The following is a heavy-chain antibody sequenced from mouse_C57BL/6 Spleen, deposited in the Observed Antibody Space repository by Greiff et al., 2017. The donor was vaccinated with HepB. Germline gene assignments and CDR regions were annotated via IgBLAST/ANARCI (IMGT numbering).Heavy chain of an antibody. V-gene: IGHV1-15*01. CDR2: IDPETGGT. D-gene: IGHD1-1*01. CDR1: GYTFTDYE. Sequence: VQLQESGAELVRPGASVTLSCKASGYTFTDYEMHWVKQTPVHGLEWIGAIDPETGGTAYNQKFKGKAILTADKSSSTAYMELRSLTSEDSAVYYCTRRLRGYWYFDVWGTGTTVTVSS. CDR3: TRRLRGYWYFDV. J-gene: IGHJ1*03.